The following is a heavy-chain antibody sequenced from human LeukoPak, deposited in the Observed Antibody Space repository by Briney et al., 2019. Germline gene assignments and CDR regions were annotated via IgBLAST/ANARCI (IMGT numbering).Heavy chain of an antibody. V-gene: IGHV3-30*03. D-gene: IGHD5-24*01. J-gene: IGHJ4*02. CDR2: ISYDGSNK. CDR3: ARGEMATRYYFDY. Sequence: GGSLRLSCAVSGFTFNNAWMSWVRQAPGKGLEWVAVISYDGSNKYYADSVKGRFTISRDNSKNTLYLQMNSLRAEDTAVYYCARGEMATRYYFDYWGQGTLVTVSS. CDR1: GFTFNNAW.